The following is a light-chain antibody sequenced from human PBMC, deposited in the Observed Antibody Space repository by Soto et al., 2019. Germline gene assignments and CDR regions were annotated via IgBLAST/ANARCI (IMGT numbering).Light chain of an antibody. CDR3: QQCGSLPGT. Sequence: ETVLTQSPGTLSLSPGERATLSCRASQTVNGNYLGWYQQKPGQAPRLLIHGTSSSATGIPDRFSGSGSGTDFTLTISRLEPEDFAVYYCQQCGSLPGTFGQGTRVDIK. CDR2: GTS. CDR1: QTVNGNY. V-gene: IGKV3-20*01. J-gene: IGKJ1*01.